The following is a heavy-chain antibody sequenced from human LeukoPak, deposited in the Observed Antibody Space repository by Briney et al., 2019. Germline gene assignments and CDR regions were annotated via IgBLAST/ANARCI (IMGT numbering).Heavy chain of an antibody. CDR2: INHSGST. D-gene: IGHD3-9*01. CDR3: ARKDDIWTGHTPNGMDV. CDR1: GGSFSGYY. V-gene: IGHV4-34*01. Sequence: SETLSLTCAVYGGSFSGYYWSWIRQPPGQGLEWIGEINHSGSTNYNPSLKSRVTISVDTSKTQFSLKLSSVTAADAAVDDCARKDDIWTGHTPNGMDVWGQGTTVTVSS. J-gene: IGHJ6*02.